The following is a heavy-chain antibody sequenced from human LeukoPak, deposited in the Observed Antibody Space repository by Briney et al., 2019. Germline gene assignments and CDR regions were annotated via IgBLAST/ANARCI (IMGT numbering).Heavy chain of an antibody. CDR2: ISWNSGSI. CDR1: GFTFDDYA. V-gene: IGHV3-9*01. D-gene: IGHD3-10*01. J-gene: IGHJ4*02. Sequence: GGSLRLSCAASGFTFDDYAMHWVRQAPGKGLEWVSGISWNSGSIGYADSVKGRFTISRDNVKNSLYLQMNSLRAEDTALYYCAKGRGLGSGIFDYWGQGTLVTVSS. CDR3: AKGRGLGSGIFDY.